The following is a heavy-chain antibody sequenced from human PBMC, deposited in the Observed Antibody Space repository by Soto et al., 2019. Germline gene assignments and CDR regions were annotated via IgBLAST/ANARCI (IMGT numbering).Heavy chain of an antibody. CDR3: ARHVKSANYDILTGYYYYYYMDV. Sequence: ASETLSLTCTVSGGSISSSSYYWGWIRQPPGKGLEWIGSIYYSGSTYYNPSLKSRVTISVDTSKNQFSLKLSSVTAADTAVYYCARHVKSANYDILTGYYYYYYMDVWGKGTTVTVSS. CDR2: IYYSGST. V-gene: IGHV4-39*01. CDR1: GGSISSSSYY. J-gene: IGHJ6*03. D-gene: IGHD3-9*01.